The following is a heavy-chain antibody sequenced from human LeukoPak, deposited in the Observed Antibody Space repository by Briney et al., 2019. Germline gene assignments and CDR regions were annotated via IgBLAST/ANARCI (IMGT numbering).Heavy chain of an antibody. V-gene: IGHV1-69*04. CDR2: IIPILGIA. CDR1: GGTFSSYA. Sequence: ASVKVSCKASGGTFSSYAISWVRQAPGQGLEWMGRIIPILGIANYAQKFQGRDTITADKSTSTAYMELSSLRSEDTAVYYCARDLPGYYDSSGYEVYGYWGQGTLVTVSS. CDR3: ARDLPGYYDSSGYEVYGY. D-gene: IGHD3-22*01. J-gene: IGHJ4*02.